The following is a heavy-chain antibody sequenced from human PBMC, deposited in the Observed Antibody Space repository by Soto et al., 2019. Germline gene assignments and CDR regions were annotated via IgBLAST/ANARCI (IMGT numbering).Heavy chain of an antibody. Sequence: QVQLVQSGAEVKKPEASVKVSCKASGYTFTGYYMHWVRQAPGQGLEWMGWINPNSGGTNYAQKFQGRVTMTRDTSISTAYMELSRLRSDDTAVYYCARDYDFWSGYDDAFDIWGQGTMVTVSS. CDR2: INPNSGGT. CDR3: ARDYDFWSGYDDAFDI. D-gene: IGHD3-3*01. V-gene: IGHV1-2*02. CDR1: GYTFTGYY. J-gene: IGHJ3*02.